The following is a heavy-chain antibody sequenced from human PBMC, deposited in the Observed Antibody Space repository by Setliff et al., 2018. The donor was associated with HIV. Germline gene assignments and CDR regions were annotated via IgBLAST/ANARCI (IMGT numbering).Heavy chain of an antibody. Sequence: PSEILSLTCTVTGGSISSGGFYWTWIRQHPGKGLEWIGYIYTTGSTNYNPSLKSRVTMSVDTSKNQFSLRLTSVTAADTAVYYCARDLYATAGPDNDYWGQGTLVTVSS. CDR1: GGSISSGGFY. CDR3: ARDLYATAGPDNDY. D-gene: IGHD6-13*01. J-gene: IGHJ4*02. CDR2: IYTTGST. V-gene: IGHV4-61*08.